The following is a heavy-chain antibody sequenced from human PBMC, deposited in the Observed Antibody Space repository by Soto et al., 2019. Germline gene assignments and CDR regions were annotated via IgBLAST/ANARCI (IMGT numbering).Heavy chain of an antibody. CDR1: GYSFTSYW. CDR2: IYPGDSDT. Sequence: GESLKISCKGSGYSFTSYWIGWVRQMPGKGLEWMGIIYPGDSDTRYSPSFQGQVTISADKSISTAYLQWSSLKASDTAMYYCASQFGTRTTDYHSYGMDVWRQTTTVSDSS. V-gene: IGHV5-51*01. CDR3: ASQFGTRTTDYHSYGMDV. J-gene: IGHJ6*02. D-gene: IGHD1-7*01.